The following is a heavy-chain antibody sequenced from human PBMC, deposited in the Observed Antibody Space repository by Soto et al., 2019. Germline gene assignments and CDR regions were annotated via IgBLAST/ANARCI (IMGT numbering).Heavy chain of an antibody. Sequence: QVQLVQSGAEVKNPGASVKVSCKASGYRFTSYGIGWVRQAPGQGLEWMGWINAYNGNTNYAQNLQGRVTLTTDTSTSTADMELRSLRSNATAVYYCAMVDVYVTPSPQDVWGQGTTVTVSS. CDR3: AMVDVYVTPSPQDV. CDR1: GYRFTSYG. J-gene: IGHJ6*02. V-gene: IGHV1-18*01. CDR2: INAYNGNT. D-gene: IGHD3-16*01.